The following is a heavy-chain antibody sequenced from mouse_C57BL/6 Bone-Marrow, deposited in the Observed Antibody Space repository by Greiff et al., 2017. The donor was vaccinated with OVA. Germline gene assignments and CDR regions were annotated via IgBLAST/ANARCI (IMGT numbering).Heavy chain of an antibody. CDR1: GYTFTSYW. Sequence: QVQLQQPGAELVRPGSSVKLSCKASGYTFTSYWMQWVKQRPGQGLEWIGEIDPSDSYTNYNQKFKGKATLTVDTSSRTAYMQLSSLTSEDSAVYYCAREGSYYFDYWGQGTTLTVSS. V-gene: IGHV1-50*01. J-gene: IGHJ2*01. CDR3: AREGSYYFDY. CDR2: IDPSDSYT.